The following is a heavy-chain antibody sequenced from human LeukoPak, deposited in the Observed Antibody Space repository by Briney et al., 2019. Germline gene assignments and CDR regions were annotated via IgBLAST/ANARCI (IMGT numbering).Heavy chain of an antibody. J-gene: IGHJ6*03. CDR1: GGSISSNY. V-gene: IGHV4-59*01. Sequence: NPSETLSLTCTVSGGSISSNYWSWIRQPPGKGLEWIGYIYYSGSTNYNPSLKSRVTISVDTSKNQFSLKLKSVTAADTAVYYCARVDYYYYMDVWGKGTTVTVSS. CDR3: ARVDYYYYMDV. CDR2: IYYSGST.